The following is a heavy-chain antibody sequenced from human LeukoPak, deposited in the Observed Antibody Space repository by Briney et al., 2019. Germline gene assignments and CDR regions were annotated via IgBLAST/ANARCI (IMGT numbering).Heavy chain of an antibody. D-gene: IGHD4-23*01. Sequence: ASVKVSCKASGYTFAGYYMHWVRQAPGQGLEWMGWINPNSGGTNYAQKFQGRVTMTRDTSISAAYMELSRLRSDDTAVYYCAGVSDYGGSRTYPNDAFDIWGQGTMVTVSS. CDR1: GYTFAGYY. CDR3: AGVSDYGGSRTYPNDAFDI. V-gene: IGHV1-2*02. J-gene: IGHJ3*02. CDR2: INPNSGGT.